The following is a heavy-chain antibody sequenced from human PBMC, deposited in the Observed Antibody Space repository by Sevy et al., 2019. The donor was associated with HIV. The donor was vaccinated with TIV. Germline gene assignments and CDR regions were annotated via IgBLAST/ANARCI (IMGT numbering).Heavy chain of an antibody. D-gene: IGHD5-12*01. V-gene: IGHV1-69*13. J-gene: IGHJ4*02. CDR1: GGTFSSYA. CDR3: ARAKGRDGYNWHFDY. Sequence: ASVKVSCKASGGTFSSYAISWVRQAPGQGLEWMGGIIPIFGTANYAQKFQGRVTITADESTSTAYMELSSLRSEDTAVYYCARAKGRDGYNWHFDYWGQGTLVTVSS. CDR2: IIPIFGTA.